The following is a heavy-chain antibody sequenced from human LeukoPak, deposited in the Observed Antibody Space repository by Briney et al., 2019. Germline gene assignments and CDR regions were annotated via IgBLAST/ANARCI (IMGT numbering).Heavy chain of an antibody. J-gene: IGHJ4*03. D-gene: IGHD5-24*01. CDR3: ARGATISETGYFDF. CDR2: IDHRGGT. Sequence: KTSETLSLTCAVSGGSFCRYYWSGIPQSPGKGLEWIAEIDHRGGTNYNPSVKSQVTISVGTSKNQFSLKVRSLSAADTAVYYCARGATISETGYFDFWGQGTLVTVSS. V-gene: IGHV4-34*01. CDR1: GGSFCRYY.